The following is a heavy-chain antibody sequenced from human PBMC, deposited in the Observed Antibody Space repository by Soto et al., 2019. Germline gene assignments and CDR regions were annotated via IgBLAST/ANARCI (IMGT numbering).Heavy chain of an antibody. CDR2: ITSDTAFT. D-gene: IGHD2-2*01. CDR3: VRNSSRLDY. Sequence: PGGSLRLSCGASGFTFNSYSMAWVRQAPGKGLEWVSSITSDTAFTFYADSVKGRFTMSRDNAKNSLYLQMSSLRAEDTAVYYCVRNSSRLDYWGQGALVTVPQ. V-gene: IGHV3-21*01. J-gene: IGHJ4*02. CDR1: GFTFNSYS.